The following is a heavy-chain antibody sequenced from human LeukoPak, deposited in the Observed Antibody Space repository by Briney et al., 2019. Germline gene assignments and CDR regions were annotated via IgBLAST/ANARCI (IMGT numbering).Heavy chain of an antibody. D-gene: IGHD4-17*01. J-gene: IGHJ4*02. V-gene: IGHV3-23*01. CDR1: GFSFSGFA. CDR2: ICGGGGNT. CDR3: ARGRGGDYVPSRFDF. Sequence: SGGSLRLSCSGSGFSFSGFAMGWVRQAPGKGLEWVSSICGGGGNTYYADSVEGRFTVSRDNSEKTVYLQMNSLRAEDTALYYCARGRGGDYVPSRFDFGGQGTLVTVS.